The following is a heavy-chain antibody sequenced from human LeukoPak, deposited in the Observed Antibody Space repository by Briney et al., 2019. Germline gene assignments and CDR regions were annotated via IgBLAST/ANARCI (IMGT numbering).Heavy chain of an antibody. CDR1: GFTFSSYE. V-gene: IGHV3-21*01. Sequence: GGSLRLSCAASGFTFSSYEMNWVRQAPGKGLEWVSSISSSSSYIYYADSVKGRFTISRDNAKNSLYLQMNSLRAEDTAVYYCARVYGYSSSWYQGAFDIWGQGTMVTVSS. CDR3: ARVYGYSSSWYQGAFDI. J-gene: IGHJ3*02. CDR2: ISSSSSYI. D-gene: IGHD6-13*01.